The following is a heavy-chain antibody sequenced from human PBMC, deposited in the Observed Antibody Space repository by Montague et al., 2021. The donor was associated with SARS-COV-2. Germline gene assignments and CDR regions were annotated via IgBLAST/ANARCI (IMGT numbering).Heavy chain of an antibody. CDR1: GGSFSTYS. J-gene: IGHJ6*03. D-gene: IGHD2-2*02. CDR3: ARLGDGVVPSPILGVGPYYSYYYMDV. CDR2: IHHGGST. V-gene: IGHV4-34*01. Sequence: SETLSLTCAVHGGSFSTYSWNWIRQPPGKGLGWIGEIHHGGSTNYNPSLKIRVTISADTSKNQFSLKLTSVAAADTAVYYCARLGDGVVPSPILGVGPYYSYYYMDVWGKGTTVTVSS.